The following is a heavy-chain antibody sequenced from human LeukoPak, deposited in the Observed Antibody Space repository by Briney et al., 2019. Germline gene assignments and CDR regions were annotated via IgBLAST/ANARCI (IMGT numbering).Heavy chain of an antibody. D-gene: IGHD2-2*02. Sequence: PGGSLILSCAASGFTFSSYAMTWVRQAPGKGLEWVSGISGSGGYTYYADSVQGRFTISRDNSKNTLHLQMNSLRVEDTAVYYCARYCSSTSCYKPYPIFDYWGQGTLVTVSS. CDR3: ARYCSSTSCYKPYPIFDY. J-gene: IGHJ4*02. CDR2: ISGSGGYT. CDR1: GFTFSSYA. V-gene: IGHV3-23*01.